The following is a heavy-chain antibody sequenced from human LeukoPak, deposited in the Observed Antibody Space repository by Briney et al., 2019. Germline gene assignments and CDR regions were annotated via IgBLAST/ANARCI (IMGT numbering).Heavy chain of an antibody. D-gene: IGHD1-26*01. V-gene: IGHV1-3*01. J-gene: IGHJ4*02. CDR3: ARAMGVGATTKPSDY. CDR2: INAGNGNT. CDR1: GYTFTSYA. Sequence: ASVKVSCKASGYTFTSYAMHWVRQAPGQRLEWMGWINAGNGNTKYSQKFRGRVTITRDTSASTAYMELSSLRSEDTAVYYCARAMGVGATTKPSDYWGQGTLVTVSS.